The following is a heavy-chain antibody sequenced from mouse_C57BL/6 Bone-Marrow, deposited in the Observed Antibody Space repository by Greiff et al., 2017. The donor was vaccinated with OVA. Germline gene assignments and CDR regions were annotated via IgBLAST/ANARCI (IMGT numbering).Heavy chain of an antibody. Sequence: EVKLVESGGGLVQPGGSLSLSCAASGFTFTDYYMSWVRQPPGKALEWLGFIRNKANGYTTEYSASVKGRFTISRDNSQSILYLQMNALRAEDCAIYYCARYRRILGYFDVWGTGTTVTVSS. J-gene: IGHJ1*03. CDR3: ARYRRILGYFDV. CDR1: GFTFTDYY. CDR2: IRNKANGYTT. V-gene: IGHV7-3*01.